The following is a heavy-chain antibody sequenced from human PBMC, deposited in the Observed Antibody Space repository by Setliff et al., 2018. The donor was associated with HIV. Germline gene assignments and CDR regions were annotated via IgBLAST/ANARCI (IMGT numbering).Heavy chain of an antibody. D-gene: IGHD2-21*02. V-gene: IGHV4-34*01. CDR1: GGSFSGYF. CDR3: AWGMTAIPEY. CDR2: ISHSGST. Sequence: SETLSLTCAVYGGSFSGYFCIWVRQPPGEGLEWIGEISHSGSTNYNPSLESRVTISLDTSNKQSSLQLSSVTAADTAVYYCAWGMTAIPEYWGQGTLVTVSS. J-gene: IGHJ4*02.